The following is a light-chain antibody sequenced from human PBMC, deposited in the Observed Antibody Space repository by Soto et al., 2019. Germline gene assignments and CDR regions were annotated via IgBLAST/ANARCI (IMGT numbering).Light chain of an antibody. V-gene: IGLV1-44*01. Sequence: QSVLTQPPSASGTPGQRVTISCSGSTSNIGTNTVNWFQQLPGTAPKLLICNNDQRPSGVPDRFSASKSGTLASLAISGLQSEDETDYYCAAWDDSLNGVVFGGGTKVTVL. J-gene: IGLJ3*02. CDR1: TSNIGTNT. CDR2: NND. CDR3: AAWDDSLNGVV.